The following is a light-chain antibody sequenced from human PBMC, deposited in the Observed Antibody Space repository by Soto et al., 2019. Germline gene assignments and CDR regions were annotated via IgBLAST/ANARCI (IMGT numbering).Light chain of an antibody. J-gene: IGKJ2*01. Sequence: DIQMTQSPSTLSASVGDRVTITCRASQGISTCLAWYQQKPGKAPKLLISEASTLESGVPSRFSGSGSRTEFTLTISRLQPDDFATYFCQQYNDYSQYTFGQGTKLE. V-gene: IGKV1-5*03. CDR2: EAS. CDR3: QQYNDYSQYT. CDR1: QGISTC.